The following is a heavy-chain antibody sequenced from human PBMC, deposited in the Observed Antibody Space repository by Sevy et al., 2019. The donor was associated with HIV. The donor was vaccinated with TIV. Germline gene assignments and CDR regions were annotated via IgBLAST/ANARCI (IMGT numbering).Heavy chain of an antibody. V-gene: IGHV3-11*01. CDR1: GFTFSDYY. CDR2: ISSSTRTV. D-gene: IGHD4-17*01. CDR3: ARDRLVRPYVDYETPDSFDL. Sequence: GGSLRLSCAASGFTFSDYYMTWIRQAPGKGLEWVSSISSSTRTVYYGDSLKGRLTISRDNAKGSLYLQMNSLTAEDTAVYDWARDRLVRPYVDYETPDSFDLWGRGTLVTVSS. J-gene: IGHJ3*01.